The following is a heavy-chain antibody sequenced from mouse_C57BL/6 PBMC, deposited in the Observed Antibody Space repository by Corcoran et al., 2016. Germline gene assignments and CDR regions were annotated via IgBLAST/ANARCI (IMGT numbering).Heavy chain of an antibody. CDR2: INPNNGGT. V-gene: IGHV1-18*01. CDR3: TFFFYYYGSSPYYFDY. D-gene: IGHD1-1*01. CDR1: GYTFTDYN. Sequence: EVQLQQSGPELVKPGASVKIPCKASGYTFTDYNMDWVKQSHGKSLEWIGDINPNNGGTIYNQKFKGKATLTVDKSSSTAYMELRSLTSEDTAVYYCTFFFYYYGSSPYYFDYWGQGTTLTVSS. J-gene: IGHJ2*01.